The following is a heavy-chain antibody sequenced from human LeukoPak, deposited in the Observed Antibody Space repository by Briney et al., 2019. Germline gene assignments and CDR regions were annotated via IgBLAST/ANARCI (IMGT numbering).Heavy chain of an antibody. CDR2: IGTGGDT. J-gene: IGHJ4*02. CDR3: ARGWGSGGQQILGF. Sequence: GSRRLSCAASGFTFSSYDMHWVSQATRKGLEWVSGIGTGGDTYYPGSVKGRFTTSRENAKNSLYLQMNSLRAGDTAVYYCARGWGSGGQQILGFWGPGNLGTVSS. D-gene: IGHD6-13*01. V-gene: IGHV3-13*01. CDR1: GFTFSSYD.